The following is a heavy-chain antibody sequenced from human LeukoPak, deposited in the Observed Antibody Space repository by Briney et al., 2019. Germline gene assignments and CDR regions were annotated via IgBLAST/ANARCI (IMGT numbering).Heavy chain of an antibody. V-gene: IGHV5-51*01. Sequence: GESLKISYKASGYSFTSYWIGWVRQLPGKGLEWMGIIYPGDSDTRYSASFQGQVTISADRSISTAYLQWSRLKASDTAMYYCARLMPVAGLYFFDYWGEGTLVTLSS. CDR3: ARLMPVAGLYFFDY. J-gene: IGHJ4*02. CDR1: GYSFTSYW. CDR2: IYPGDSDT. D-gene: IGHD6-19*01.